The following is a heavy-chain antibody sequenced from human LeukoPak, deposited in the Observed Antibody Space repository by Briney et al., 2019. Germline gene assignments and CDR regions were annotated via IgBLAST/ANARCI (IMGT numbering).Heavy chain of an antibody. V-gene: IGHV3-30*03. CDR1: GFTFSSYG. CDR3: ARDTRHYYDTSGYIRIEGSQDFDY. CDR2: ISYDGSNK. Sequence: GGSLRLSCAASGFTFSSYGMHWVRQAPGKGLEWVAVISYDGSNKYYVDSVKGRFTISRDNSKNSLYLQMSSLRAEDTAVYYCARDTRHYYDTSGYIRIEGSQDFDYWGQGTLVTVSS. J-gene: IGHJ4*02. D-gene: IGHD3-22*01.